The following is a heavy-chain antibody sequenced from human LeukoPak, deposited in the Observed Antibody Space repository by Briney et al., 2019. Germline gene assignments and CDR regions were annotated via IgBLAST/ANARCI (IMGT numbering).Heavy chain of an antibody. CDR1: GGSISSSSYY. J-gene: IGHJ3*02. CDR2: IYYSGST. CDR3: ARQGRGEVGEFGGFDI. V-gene: IGHV4-39*07. Sequence: SETLSLTCTVSGGSISSSSYYWGWIRQPPGKGLEWIGSIYYSGSTYYNPSLKSRVTISVDTSKNQFSLKLSSVTAADTAVYYCARQGRGEVGEFGGFDIWGQGTMVTVSS. D-gene: IGHD3-10*01.